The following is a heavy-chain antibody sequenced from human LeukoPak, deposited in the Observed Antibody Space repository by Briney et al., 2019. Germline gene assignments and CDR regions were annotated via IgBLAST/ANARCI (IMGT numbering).Heavy chain of an antibody. CDR3: ARVGYDFWSGYENPFDY. V-gene: IGHV4-4*02. CDR2: IYHSGST. J-gene: IGHJ4*02. CDR1: GGSISSSNW. Sequence: SETLSLTCAVSGGSISSSNWWSWVRQPPGKGLEWIGEIYHSGSTNYNPSLKSRVTISVDKSKNQFSLKLSSVTAADTAVYYCARVGYDFWSGYENPFDYWGQGTLVTVSS. D-gene: IGHD3-3*01.